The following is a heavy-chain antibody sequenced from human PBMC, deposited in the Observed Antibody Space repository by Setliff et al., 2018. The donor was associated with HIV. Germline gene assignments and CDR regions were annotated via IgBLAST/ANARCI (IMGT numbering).Heavy chain of an antibody. Sequence: GASVKVSCKASGTSFNIYAISWVRQAPGQGLEWMGGIIPMFGTTDYAQKFLGRITITTDESTTTAYMELSSLRSEDTAVYYCARYYYARRDGYNSYFDYWGQGTLVTVSS. V-gene: IGHV1-69*05. J-gene: IGHJ4*02. D-gene: IGHD3-10*01. CDR1: GTSFNIYA. CDR2: IIPMFGTT. CDR3: ARYYYARRDGYNSYFDY.